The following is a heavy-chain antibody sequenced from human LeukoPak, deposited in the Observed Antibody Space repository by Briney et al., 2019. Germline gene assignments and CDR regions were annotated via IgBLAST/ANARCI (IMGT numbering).Heavy chain of an antibody. J-gene: IGHJ4*02. CDR1: GYTFTNYG. V-gene: IGHV1-18*01. CDR3: ARVFDSSGGYDY. CDR2: ISAYNGNT. D-gene: IGHD3-22*01. Sequence: ASVKVSCKTSGYTFTNYGISWVRQAPGLGLEWMGWISAYNGNTNYAQKVQGRVTMTTDTSTSTAYMELRSLRFDDTAVYYCARVFDSSGGYDYWGQGTLVTVSS.